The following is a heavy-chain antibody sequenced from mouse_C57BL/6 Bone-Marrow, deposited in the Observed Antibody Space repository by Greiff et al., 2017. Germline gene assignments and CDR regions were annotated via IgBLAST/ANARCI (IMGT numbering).Heavy chain of an antibody. CDR1: GFTFSSYA. J-gene: IGHJ2*01. Sequence: EVKVVESGGGLVKPGGSLKLSCAASGFTFSSYAMSWVRQTPEKRLEWVATISAGGSYTYYPDNVKGRFTITRDNAKNNLYLQRSHLKSEDTAMYYCARVVYYYGSSFDYWGQGTTLTVSS. CDR2: ISAGGSYT. CDR3: ARVVYYYGSSFDY. D-gene: IGHD1-1*01. V-gene: IGHV5-4*03.